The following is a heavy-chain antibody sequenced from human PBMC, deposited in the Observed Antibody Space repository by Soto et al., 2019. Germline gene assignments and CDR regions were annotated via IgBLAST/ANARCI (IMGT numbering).Heavy chain of an antibody. D-gene: IGHD2-15*01. CDR2: IYHSGST. CDR3: ARFGRDCSGGGCYFFLDY. J-gene: IGHJ4*02. Sequence: QVQLQESGPGLVKPSGTLSLTCAVSSGSISSSNWWSWVRQPPGKGLEWIGEIYHSGSTNYNPSLKSRVTISVDKSKNQFSLKLSSVTAADTAVYYCARFGRDCSGGGCYFFLDYWGQGTLVTVSS. V-gene: IGHV4-4*02. CDR1: SGSISSSNW.